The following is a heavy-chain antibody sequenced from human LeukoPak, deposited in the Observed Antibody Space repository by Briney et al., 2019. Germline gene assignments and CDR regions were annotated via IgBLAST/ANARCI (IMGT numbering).Heavy chain of an antibody. J-gene: IGHJ2*01. CDR2: VYYTGTT. V-gene: IGHV4-59*12. D-gene: IGHD3-3*01. CDR1: GGSISNYY. Sequence: SETLSLTCSVSGGSISNYYWSWIRQPPGKGLEWIGHVYYTGTTNYNPSLQSRVTISVDTSNNQLSLKLSPGTAADTAVYYCAREERADYDFWSGYADNWYFDFWGRGTLVTVSS. CDR3: AREERADYDFWSGYADNWYFDF.